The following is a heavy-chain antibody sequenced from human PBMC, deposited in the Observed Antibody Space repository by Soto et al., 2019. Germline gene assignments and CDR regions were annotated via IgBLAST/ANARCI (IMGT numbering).Heavy chain of an antibody. CDR2: IDPSDSYT. V-gene: IGHV5-10-1*01. CDR3: ARSYCSSTSCYTGPYYYYGMDV. CDR1: GYSFTSYW. Sequence: GDSLKISCKGSGYSFTSYWISWVRQMPGKGLEWMGRIDPSDSYTNYSPSFQGHVTISADKSISTAYLQWSSLKASDTAMYYCARSYCSSTSCYTGPYYYYGMDVWGQGTTVTVSS. D-gene: IGHD2-2*02. J-gene: IGHJ6*02.